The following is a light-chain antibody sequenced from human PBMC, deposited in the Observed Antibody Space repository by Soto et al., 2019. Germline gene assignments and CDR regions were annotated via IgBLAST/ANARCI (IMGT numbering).Light chain of an antibody. J-gene: IGLJ1*01. V-gene: IGLV2-23*02. CDR1: SSDFGSYNV. CDR3: CSYAGRSSV. Sequence: QSALTQPASVSGSPGQSITISCTGTSSDFGSYNVVSWYQQHPGKAPKLMIYEVTKRPSGVSNRFSGSISGNTASLTISGLQAEDEADYYCCSYAGRSSVFGTGTKVTVL. CDR2: EVT.